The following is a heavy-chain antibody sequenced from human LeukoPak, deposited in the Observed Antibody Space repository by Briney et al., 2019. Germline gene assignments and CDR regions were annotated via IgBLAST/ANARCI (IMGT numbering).Heavy chain of an antibody. CDR3: ARTTGTTYYYYYMDV. CDR1: GGSISSYY. CDR2: IYYSGST. J-gene: IGHJ6*03. V-gene: IGHV4-59*01. Sequence: SETLSLTCTVSGGSISSYYWSWIRQPPGKGLEWIGYIYYSGSTNYNPSLKSRVTISVDTSKNQFSLKLSSVTAADTAVYYCARTTGTTYYYYYMDVWGKGTTVTISS. D-gene: IGHD1-1*01.